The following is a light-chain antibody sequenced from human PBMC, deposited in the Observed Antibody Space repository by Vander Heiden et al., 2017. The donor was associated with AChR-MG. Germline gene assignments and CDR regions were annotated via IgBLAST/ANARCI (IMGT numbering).Light chain of an antibody. CDR1: SLRSHY. Sequence: SSELTQDPAVSVALGQTVRLTCQGDSLRSHYASWYQRKPGQAPVLVIYGKNNRPSGIPDRFSGSSSGNTASLTITGAQAEDEADYYCNSRDSSGNLLWVCGGGTKLTVL. J-gene: IGLJ3*02. V-gene: IGLV3-19*01. CDR3: NSRDSSGNLLWV. CDR2: GKN.